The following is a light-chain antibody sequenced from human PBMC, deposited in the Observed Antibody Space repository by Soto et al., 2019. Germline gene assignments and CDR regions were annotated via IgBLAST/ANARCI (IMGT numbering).Light chain of an antibody. CDR2: SAS. CDR1: QSISNY. CDR3: QQYGSYSRT. J-gene: IGKJ1*01. V-gene: IGKV1-16*01. Sequence: DIQMTQSPSSLSAFVGDRVTITCRASQSISNYLHWYQQKIGKGPKVLIYSASSIQSGVPARFSGSGSATDFTLSISSLQPDDFATYYCQQYGSYSRTFGQGTKVDI.